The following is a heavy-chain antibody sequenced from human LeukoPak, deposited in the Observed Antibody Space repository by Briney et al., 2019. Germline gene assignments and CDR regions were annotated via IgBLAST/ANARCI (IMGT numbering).Heavy chain of an antibody. CDR3: AREVAVAKRGDSFDY. Sequence: SETLSLTCTVSGGSINSGSYYWSWIRQPAGKGLEWIGRIYTSGSTNYNPSLKSRVTISVDTSKNQFSLKLSSVTAADTAVYYCAREVAVAKRGDSFDYWGQGTLVTVSS. CDR1: GGSINSGSYY. D-gene: IGHD6-19*01. V-gene: IGHV4-61*02. CDR2: IYTSGST. J-gene: IGHJ4*02.